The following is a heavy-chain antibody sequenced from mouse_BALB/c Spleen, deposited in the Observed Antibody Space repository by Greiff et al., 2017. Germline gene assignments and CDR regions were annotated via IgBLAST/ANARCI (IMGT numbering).Heavy chain of an antibody. CDR1: GYSITSDYA. D-gene: IGHD2-3*01. CDR3: ARKDGYYFDY. V-gene: IGHV3-2*02. J-gene: IGHJ2*01. CDR2: ISYSGST. Sequence: EVKLVESGPGLVKPSQSLSLTCTVTGYSITSDYAWNWIRQFPGNKLEWMGYISYSGSTCYNPSLKSRISITRDTTKNQFFLQLNAVTTEDTATYYCARKDGYYFDYWGQGTTLTVSS.